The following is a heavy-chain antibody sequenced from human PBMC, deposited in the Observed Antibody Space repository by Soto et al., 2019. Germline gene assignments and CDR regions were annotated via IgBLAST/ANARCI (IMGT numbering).Heavy chain of an antibody. J-gene: IGHJ4*02. D-gene: IGHD4-17*01. Sequence: GGSLRLSCAASGFTFSSYGMHWVRQAPGKGLEWVAVISYDGSNKYYADSVKGRFTISRDNSKNTLYLQMNSLRAEDTAVYYCAKEVDWPTGVDYGDYRHASPSLGFDYWGQGTLVTVSS. V-gene: IGHV3-30*18. CDR3: AKEVDWPTGVDYGDYRHASPSLGFDY. CDR1: GFTFSSYG. CDR2: ISYDGSNK.